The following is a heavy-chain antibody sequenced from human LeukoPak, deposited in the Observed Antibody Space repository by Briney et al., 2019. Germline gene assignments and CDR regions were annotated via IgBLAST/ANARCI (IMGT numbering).Heavy chain of an antibody. CDR3: ARDSRLRGVDY. CDR2: INAGNGNT. J-gene: IGHJ4*02. CDR1: GYTFTSYA. V-gene: IGHV1-3*01. Sequence: RASVNVSCKASGYTFTSYAMHWVRQAPGQRLEWMGWINAGNGNTKYSQKIQGRVTITRDTSASTAYMELSSLRSEDTAVYYCARDSRLRGVDYWGQGTLVTVSS. D-gene: IGHD3-10*01.